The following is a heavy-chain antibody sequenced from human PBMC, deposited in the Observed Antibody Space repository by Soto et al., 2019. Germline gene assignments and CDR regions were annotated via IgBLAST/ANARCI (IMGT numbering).Heavy chain of an antibody. CDR1: GFTFSGSA. D-gene: IGHD3-10*01. CDR3: TSQTRFGELRPSVYYYYMDV. CDR2: IRSKANSYAT. V-gene: IGHV3-73*01. J-gene: IGHJ6*03. Sequence: GGSLRLSCAASGFTFSGSAMHWVRQASGKGLEWVGRIRSKANSYATAYAASVKGRFTISRDDSKNTADLQMNSLKTEDTAVYYCTSQTRFGELRPSVYYYYMDVWGKGTTVTVSS.